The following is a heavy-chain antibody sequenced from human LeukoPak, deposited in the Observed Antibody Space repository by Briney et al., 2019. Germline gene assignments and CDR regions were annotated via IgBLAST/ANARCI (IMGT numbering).Heavy chain of an antibody. D-gene: IGHD6-19*01. J-gene: IGHJ3*02. CDR2: IKHDGSEK. CDR3: AREGAVAVAGPWAFDI. CDR1: GFTFSYYW. Sequence: TGGSLRLSCAASGFTFSYYWMSWVRQAPGKGLEWVANIKHDGSEKYYVDSVKGRFTISRDNAKNSLYLQMNSLRAEDTAVYYCAREGAVAVAGPWAFDIWGQGTMVPVSS. V-gene: IGHV3-7*05.